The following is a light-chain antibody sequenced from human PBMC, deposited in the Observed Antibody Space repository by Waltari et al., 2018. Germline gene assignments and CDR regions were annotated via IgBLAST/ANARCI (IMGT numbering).Light chain of an antibody. CDR3: QQYGSSPWT. Sequence: EIELTQSPGTLSLSPGYKAALSCRASQSVSSSDLAWYQQKPGQAPRILIYGASSRATGIPDRCSGSGSGTDFTRTISRLEPEDFGVYYCQQYGSSPWTFGQGTKVEIK. CDR1: QSVSSSD. J-gene: IGKJ1*01. V-gene: IGKV3-20*01. CDR2: GAS.